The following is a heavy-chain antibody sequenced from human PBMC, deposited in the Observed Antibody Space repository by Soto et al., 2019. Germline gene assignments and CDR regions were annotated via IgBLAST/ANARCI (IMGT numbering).Heavy chain of an antibody. J-gene: IGHJ3*02. D-gene: IGHD7-27*01. CDR3: AKDLGHGGRGAFDI. Sequence: QVQLVESGGGVVQPGRSLRLSCAASGFTFSSYGMHWVRQAPGKGLEWVAVISYDGSNKYYADSVKGRFTISRDNSKNTLYLQMNSLRAEDTAVYYWAKDLGHGGRGAFDIWGQGTMVTASS. CDR1: GFTFSSYG. CDR2: ISYDGSNK. V-gene: IGHV3-30*18.